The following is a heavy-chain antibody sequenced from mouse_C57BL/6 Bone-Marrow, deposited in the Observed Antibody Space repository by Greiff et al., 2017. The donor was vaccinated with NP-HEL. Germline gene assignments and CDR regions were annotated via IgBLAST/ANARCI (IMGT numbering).Heavy chain of an antibody. CDR1: GYAFTNYL. CDR2: INPGSGGT. D-gene: IGHD1-2*01. J-gene: IGHJ4*01. CDR3: ARTAAQGAMDY. V-gene: IGHV1-54*01. Sequence: QVQLKESGAELVRPGTSVKVSCKASGYAFTNYLIEWVKQRPGQGLEWIGVINPGSGGTNYNEKFKGKATLTADKSSSTAYMQLSSLTSEDSAVYFCARTAAQGAMDYWGQGTSVTVSS.